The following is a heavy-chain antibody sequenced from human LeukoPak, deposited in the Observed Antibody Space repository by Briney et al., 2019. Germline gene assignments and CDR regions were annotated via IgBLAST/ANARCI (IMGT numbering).Heavy chain of an antibody. J-gene: IGHJ4*02. CDR1: GFTFISYW. Sequence: GGSLRLSCAASGFTFISYWMSWVRQAPGKGLEWVSSISSSSSYIYYADSVKGRFTISRDNAKNSLYLQMNSLRAEDTAVYYCARASAEWELPSSFDYWGPGTLVTVSS. D-gene: IGHD1-26*01. V-gene: IGHV3-21*01. CDR3: ARASAEWELPSSFDY. CDR2: ISSSSSYI.